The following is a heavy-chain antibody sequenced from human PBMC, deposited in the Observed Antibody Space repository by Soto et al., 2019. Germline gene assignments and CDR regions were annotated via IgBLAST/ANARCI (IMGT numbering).Heavy chain of an antibody. J-gene: IGHJ4*02. CDR1: GFIFTNYA. V-gene: IGHV3-23*01. CDR3: AKAPYEGAYGDY. CDR2: ITRDGTI. Sequence: EVQLLESGGGLVQPGGSLRLSCAASGFIFTNYAMSWVRQAPGEGLEWVSAITRDGTIYYTDSVKGRFTISRDNSKNTVYLQMNSLRAEDTAVYYCAKAPYEGAYGDYWGQGTLVTVSS. D-gene: IGHD3-22*01.